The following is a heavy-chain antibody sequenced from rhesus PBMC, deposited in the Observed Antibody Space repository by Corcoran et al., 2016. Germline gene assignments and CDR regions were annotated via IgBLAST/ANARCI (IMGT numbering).Heavy chain of an antibody. V-gene: IGHV4-165*02. J-gene: IGHJ4*01. Sequence: QVQMQESGPGLVKPSETLSLTCAVSGGPISGYYRNWIRQPPGMGLEWIGYIGGSSGTTQYNPSLKSRVTVSTDTSKNQFSLKLSSVTAADTAVYYCARAPTGNFDCWGQGVLVTVSS. CDR2: IGGSSGTT. CDR1: GGPISGYY. CDR3: ARAPTGNFDC.